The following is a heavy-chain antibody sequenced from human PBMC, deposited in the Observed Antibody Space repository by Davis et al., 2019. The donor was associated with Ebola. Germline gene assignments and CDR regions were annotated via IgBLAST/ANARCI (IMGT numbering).Heavy chain of an antibody. D-gene: IGHD2-2*01. J-gene: IGHJ3*02. CDR1: GFTFSSYG. V-gene: IGHV3-30*18. Sequence: GESLKISCAASGFTFSSYGMHWVRQAPGKGLEWVAVISYDGSNKYYADSVKGRFTISRDNSKNTLYLQMNSLRAEDTAVYYCAKVRGQLPTHDAFDIWGQGTMVTVSS. CDR2: ISYDGSNK. CDR3: AKVRGQLPTHDAFDI.